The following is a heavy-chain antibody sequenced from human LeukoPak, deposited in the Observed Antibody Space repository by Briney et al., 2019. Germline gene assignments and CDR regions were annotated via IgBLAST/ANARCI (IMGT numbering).Heavy chain of an antibody. CDR1: GYTFTGYY. V-gene: IGHV1-2*02. CDR2: INPNSGGT. Sequence: ASVKVSCKASGYTFTGYYMHWVRQAPGQGLEWMGWINPNSGGTNYAQKFQGRVTMTRDTSISAAYMELSRLRSDDTAVYYCARDVPSYDYVWGSYSPAYYFDYWGQGTLVTVSS. D-gene: IGHD3-16*01. J-gene: IGHJ4*02. CDR3: ARDVPSYDYVWGSYSPAYYFDY.